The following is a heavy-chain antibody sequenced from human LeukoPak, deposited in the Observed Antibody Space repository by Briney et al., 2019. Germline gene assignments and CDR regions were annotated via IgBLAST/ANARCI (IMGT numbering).Heavy chain of an antibody. CDR3: ARHGGSSGWYHFDY. CDR2: IYYSGST. CDR1: GGSISSGDYY. D-gene: IGHD6-13*01. V-gene: IGHV4-39*01. Sequence: SETLSLTCTVSGGSISSGDYYWSWIRQPPGKGLEWIGSIYYSGSTYYNPSLKSRVTISVDTSKNQFSLNLNSVTAADTALYYCARHGGSSGWYHFDYWGQGTLVTVSS. J-gene: IGHJ4*02.